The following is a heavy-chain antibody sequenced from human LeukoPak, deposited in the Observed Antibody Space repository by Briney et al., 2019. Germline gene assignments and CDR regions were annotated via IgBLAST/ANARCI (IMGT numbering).Heavy chain of an antibody. CDR3: ARLPSGRGYYYYYYMDV. CDR1: GFTFSSYW. V-gene: IGHV3-7*01. J-gene: IGHJ6*03. CDR2: IKQDGSEK. Sequence: PGGSLRLSCAASGFTFSSYWMSWVRQAPGKGLEWVANIKQDGSEKYYVDSVKGRFTISRDNAKNSLYLQMNSLRAEDTAVYYCARLPSGRGYYYYYYMDVWGKGTTVTISS.